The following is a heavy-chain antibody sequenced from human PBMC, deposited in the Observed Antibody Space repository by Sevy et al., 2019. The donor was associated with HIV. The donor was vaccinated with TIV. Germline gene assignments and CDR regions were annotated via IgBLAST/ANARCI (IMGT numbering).Heavy chain of an antibody. CDR3: AKRGNGWYALDY. CDR1: GFTFSSYA. V-gene: IGHV3-23*01. CDR2: ISGSRETT. Sequence: GGSLRLSCAASGFTFSSYAMDWVRQAPGKGLEWVSTISGSRETTYYADSVKGRFTISRDHSQNTVFLQMNSLRAEDTAAYYCAKRGNGWYALDYWGRGTLVTVSS. D-gene: IGHD6-19*01. J-gene: IGHJ4*02.